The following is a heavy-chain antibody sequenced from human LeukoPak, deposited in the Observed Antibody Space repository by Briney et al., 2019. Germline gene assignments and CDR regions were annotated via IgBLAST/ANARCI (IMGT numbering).Heavy chain of an antibody. Sequence: SETLSLTCTVSGASISSYYWNWIRQPPGRGLEWIGYMHYSGSTNYNPSLKSRVTISVDTSKHQFSLKLNSVTSADTAVYYCARDTRYYDNSGYYYFDYWGRGTLVTVSS. CDR2: MHYSGST. J-gene: IGHJ4*02. V-gene: IGHV4-59*01. CDR1: GASISSYY. D-gene: IGHD3-22*01. CDR3: ARDTRYYDNSGYYYFDY.